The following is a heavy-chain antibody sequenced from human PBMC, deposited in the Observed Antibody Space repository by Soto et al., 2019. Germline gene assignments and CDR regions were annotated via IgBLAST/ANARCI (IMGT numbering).Heavy chain of an antibody. V-gene: IGHV2-5*02. D-gene: IGHD3-10*01. J-gene: IGHJ4*02. Sequence: GSGPTLVNPTQTLTLTCTFSGFSLSTSGVGVGWIRQPPGKALEWLALIYWDDDKRYSPFLRSRLSITKDTSKSQVVLTMTNMDPVDTATYYCAHYGSGSYLGRHFDYWGQGTLVTVSS. CDR3: AHYGSGSYLGRHFDY. CDR1: GFSLSTSGVG. CDR2: IYWDDDK.